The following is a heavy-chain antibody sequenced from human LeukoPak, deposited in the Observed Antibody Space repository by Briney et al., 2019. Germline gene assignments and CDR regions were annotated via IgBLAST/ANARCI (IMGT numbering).Heavy chain of an antibody. CDR2: IYYSGST. V-gene: IGHV4-39*01. J-gene: IGHJ4*02. D-gene: IGHD4-17*01. CDR1: GGSISSSSYY. CDR3: ARHSWVNGYFDF. Sequence: SETLSLTCTVSGGSISSSSYYWGRICQPPGKGLEWIGSIYYSGSTYYNPSLKSRVIISVDTSKNQFSLNLNSVTAADTAVYFCARHSWVNGYFDFWGQGTLVTVSS.